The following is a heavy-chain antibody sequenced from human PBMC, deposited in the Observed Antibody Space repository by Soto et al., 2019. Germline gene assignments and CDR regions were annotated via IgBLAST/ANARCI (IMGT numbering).Heavy chain of an antibody. CDR2: IKSISSGATT. CDR1: GFSFNNAW. V-gene: IGHV3-15*01. Sequence: EVQLVESGGGLVKPGGSIRLSCAAFGFSFNNAWMTWVRQAPGKGLEWVGRIKSISSGATTDYAAPVKGRFSISRDDSKNTVYLQMNSLKTDDTAVYYCMAAATKWGQGTLVTVSS. J-gene: IGHJ4*02. CDR3: MAAATK. D-gene: IGHD1-26*01.